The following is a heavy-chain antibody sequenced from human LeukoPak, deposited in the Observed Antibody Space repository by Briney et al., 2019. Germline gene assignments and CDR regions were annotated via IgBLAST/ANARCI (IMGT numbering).Heavy chain of an antibody. CDR3: ARGRAIYSNYADY. Sequence: PSETLSLTCAVYGGSFSGDYWSWIRQPPGKGLEWIGEINHSGSTNYNPSLKSRVTISVDTSKNQFSLKLSSVTAADTAVYYCARGRAIYSNYADYWGQGTLVTVSS. J-gene: IGHJ4*02. V-gene: IGHV4-34*01. D-gene: IGHD4-4*01. CDR2: INHSGST. CDR1: GGSFSGDY.